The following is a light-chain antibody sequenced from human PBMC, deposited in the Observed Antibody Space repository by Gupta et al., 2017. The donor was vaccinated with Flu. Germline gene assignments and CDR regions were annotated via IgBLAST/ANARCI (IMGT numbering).Light chain of an antibody. V-gene: IGKV1-5*03. J-gene: IGKJ4*01. Sequence: DIEMTQSTPTLSAAVGDRVTITCRASQNIKRWLAWYQQKPGNAPSLLIYKASTLEAGVPSRFNGGGSGTECVLSIADLQPHDVATYYCQQYDQYPLTFGGGTAVEIK. CDR2: KAS. CDR3: QQYDQYPLT. CDR1: QNIKRW.